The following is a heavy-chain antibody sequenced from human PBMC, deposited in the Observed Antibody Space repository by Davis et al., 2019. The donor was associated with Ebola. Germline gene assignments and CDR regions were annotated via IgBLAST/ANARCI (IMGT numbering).Heavy chain of an antibody. V-gene: IGHV1-58*01. Sequence: SVKVSCKAPGFVFSNSAVQWVRQARGQGLEWIGWIVLGSHITNYAQKFQERVTITTDMSTSTVYMQLSSLRSEDTAVYYCAADSGSYSGDFYFDYWGQGALVTVSS. D-gene: IGHD1-26*01. CDR3: AADSGSYSGDFYFDY. CDR2: IVLGSHIT. J-gene: IGHJ4*02. CDR1: GFVFSNSA.